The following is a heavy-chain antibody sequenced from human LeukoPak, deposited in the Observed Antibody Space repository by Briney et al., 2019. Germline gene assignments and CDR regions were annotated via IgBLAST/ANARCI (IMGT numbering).Heavy chain of an antibody. CDR2: IYTSGST. Sequence: PSETLSLTCTVSGVSISSTSYYWGWIRQPAGKGLEWIGRIYTSGSTNYNPSLKSRVTMSVDTSKNQFSLKLSSVTAADTAVYYCASYLGTPGRDYYMDVWGKGTTVTISS. D-gene: IGHD2-15*01. CDR1: GVSISSTSYY. V-gene: IGHV4-61*02. CDR3: ASYLGTPGRDYYMDV. J-gene: IGHJ6*03.